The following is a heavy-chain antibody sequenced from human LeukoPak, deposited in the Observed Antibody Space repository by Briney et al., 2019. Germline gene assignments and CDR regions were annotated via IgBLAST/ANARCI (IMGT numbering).Heavy chain of an antibody. V-gene: IGHV4-59*01. CDR1: DGSISSYY. J-gene: IGHJ4*02. CDR2: IYYSGST. Sequence: SETLSLTCTDSDGSISSYYWSWIRQPPGKGLEWIGYIYYSGSTDYSPSLKSRVTISVDTSKNQFSLQLSSVTAADTAVYYCARDDGGYWGQGTLVTVSS. CDR3: ARDDGGY.